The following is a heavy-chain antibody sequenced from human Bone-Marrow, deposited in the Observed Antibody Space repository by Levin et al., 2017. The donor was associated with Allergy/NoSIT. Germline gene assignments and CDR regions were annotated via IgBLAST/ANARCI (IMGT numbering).Heavy chain of an antibody. CDR3: ARGIYGPGFDF. J-gene: IGHJ4*02. D-gene: IGHD3-3*02. V-gene: IGHV4-31*03. CDR2: IYETGSA. CDR1: GDSVSEGGFY. Sequence: LRLSCTVSGDSVSEGGFYWGWIRLHPGKGLEWIGYIYETGSAYYNPSLRSRVSLAIDTSQNQFSLKMTSVTAADTAVYFCARGIYGPGFDFWGQGTLVTVSS.